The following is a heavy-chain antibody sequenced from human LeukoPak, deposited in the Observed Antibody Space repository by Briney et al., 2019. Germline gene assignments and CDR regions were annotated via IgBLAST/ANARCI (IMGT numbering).Heavy chain of an antibody. CDR3: ARDQLGTFNF. Sequence: GESLRLSCAASGFTFSGYWMTWVRQAPGKGLEWVANIKQDGSEKNYVDSVKGRFTISRDNAKNSLYLQMNTLRAEDTAVYYCARDQLGTFNFWGQGTMVTVSS. CDR1: GFTFSGYW. D-gene: IGHD1-1*01. CDR2: IKQDGSEK. J-gene: IGHJ3*01. V-gene: IGHV3-7*01.